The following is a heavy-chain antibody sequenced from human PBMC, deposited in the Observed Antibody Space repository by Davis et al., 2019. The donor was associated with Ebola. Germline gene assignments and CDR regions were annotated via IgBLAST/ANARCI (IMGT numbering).Heavy chain of an antibody. J-gene: IGHJ4*02. V-gene: IGHV3-33*05. Sequence: GESLKISCAASGFTFSSYGMHWVRQAPGKGLEWVAVISYDGSNKYYADSVKGRFTISRDNAKNSLYLQMNSLRDEDTAVYYCARDSGVEYYFDYLGQGTLVTVSS. CDR2: ISYDGSNK. D-gene: IGHD1-1*01. CDR1: GFTFSSYG. CDR3: ARDSGVEYYFDY.